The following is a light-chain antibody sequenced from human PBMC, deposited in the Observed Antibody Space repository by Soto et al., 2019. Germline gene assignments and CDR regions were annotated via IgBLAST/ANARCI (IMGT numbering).Light chain of an antibody. CDR3: QQYIRWPLT. V-gene: IGKV3D-15*01. Sequence: EMVVAQSPATLSVSPGERVTLSCRTNQDVSSKLAWYQQKHGQPPSLLIYDASTRATGTPARLSGSGSGTESTLAVSSLHSEAYALSFSQQYIRWPLTFGGGTKVEIK. CDR1: QDVSSK. CDR2: DAS. J-gene: IGKJ4*01.